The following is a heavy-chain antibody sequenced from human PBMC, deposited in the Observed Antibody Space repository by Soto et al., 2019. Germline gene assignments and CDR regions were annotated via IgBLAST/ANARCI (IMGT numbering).Heavy chain of an antibody. Sequence: WGSLRLSCAASGFTFSRHWISCCRQSPGKWLEWVANIKQDGSDKYYVDSVKGRFTISRDNAKNSLYLQMNSLRAEDTAVYYCARTRDSSADFDCWGQGTLVTVSS. CDR1: GFTFSRHW. J-gene: IGHJ4*02. D-gene: IGHD6-25*01. V-gene: IGHV3-7*01. CDR2: IKQDGSDK. CDR3: ARTRDSSADFDC.